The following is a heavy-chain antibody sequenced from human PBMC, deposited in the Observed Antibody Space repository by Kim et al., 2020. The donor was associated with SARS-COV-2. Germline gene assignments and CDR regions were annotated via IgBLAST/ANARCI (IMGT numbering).Heavy chain of an antibody. Sequence: GGSLRLSCAASGFTFSSYSMNWVRQAPGKGLEWVSSISSSSSYIYYADSVKGRFTISRDNAKNSLYLHMNSLRAEDTAVYYCARDPIGFLFYYYGMDVWGQGTTVTVSS. CDR2: ISSSSSYI. D-gene: IGHD2-21*01. CDR3: ARDPIGFLFYYYGMDV. J-gene: IGHJ6*02. CDR1: GFTFSSYS. V-gene: IGHV3-21*01.